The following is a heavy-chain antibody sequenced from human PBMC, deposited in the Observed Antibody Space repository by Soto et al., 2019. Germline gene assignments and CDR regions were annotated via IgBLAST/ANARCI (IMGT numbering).Heavy chain of an antibody. CDR2: IIPIFGTA. Sequence: GASVKVSCKASGGTFSSYAISWVRQAPGQGLEWMGGIIPIFGTANYAQKFQGRITMTRDTSRSTVYMELSSLRSDDTAIYYCARSSGGNFGIIIEGSNWFDPWGQGTLVTVSS. CDR3: ARSSGGNFGIIIEGSNWFDP. V-gene: IGHV1-69*05. D-gene: IGHD3-3*01. CDR1: GGTFSSYA. J-gene: IGHJ5*02.